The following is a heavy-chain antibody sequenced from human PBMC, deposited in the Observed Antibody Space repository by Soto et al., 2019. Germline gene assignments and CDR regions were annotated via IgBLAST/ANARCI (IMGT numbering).Heavy chain of an antibody. CDR1: GGSFSGYY. V-gene: IGHV4-34*01. Sequence: SETLSLTCAVYGGSFSGYYWSWIRQPPGKGLEWIGEINHSGSTNYNPSLKSRVTISVDTSKNQFSLKLSSVTAADTAVYYCVIVDGAYYDFWSGPYYYYMDVWGKGTTVTVSS. D-gene: IGHD3-3*01. CDR2: INHSGST. CDR3: VIVDGAYYDFWSGPYYYYMDV. J-gene: IGHJ6*03.